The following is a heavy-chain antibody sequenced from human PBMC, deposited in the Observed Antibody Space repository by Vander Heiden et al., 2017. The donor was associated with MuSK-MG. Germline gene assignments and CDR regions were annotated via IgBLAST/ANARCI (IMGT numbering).Heavy chain of an antibody. V-gene: IGHV4-59*08. Sequence: QVQLQESGPGLVKPSEPLSLTCTVSGGSISSYYWSWIRQPPGKGLEWIGYIYYSGSTNYNPSLKSRVTISVDTSKNQFSLKLSSVTAADTAVYYCARVDRVATIYYFDYWGQGTLVTVSS. J-gene: IGHJ4*02. CDR1: GGSISSYY. CDR2: IYYSGST. D-gene: IGHD5-12*01. CDR3: ARVDRVATIYYFDY.